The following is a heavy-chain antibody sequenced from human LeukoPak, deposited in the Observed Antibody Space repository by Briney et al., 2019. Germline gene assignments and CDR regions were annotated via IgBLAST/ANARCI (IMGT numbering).Heavy chain of an antibody. CDR2: IIPIFGTA. CDR1: GGTFSSYA. D-gene: IGHD2-2*03. CDR3: ARECCVDIVVVPAARENNWFDP. Sequence: ASMKVSCKASGGTFSSYAISWVRQAPGQGLEWMGGIIPIFGTANYAQKFQGRVTITADESTSTAYMELSSLRSEDTAVYYCARECCVDIVVVPAARENNWFDPWGQGTLVTVSS. J-gene: IGHJ5*02. V-gene: IGHV1-69*13.